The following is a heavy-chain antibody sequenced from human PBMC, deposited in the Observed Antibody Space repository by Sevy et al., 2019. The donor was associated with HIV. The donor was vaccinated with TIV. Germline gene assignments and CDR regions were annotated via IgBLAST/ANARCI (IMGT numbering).Heavy chain of an antibody. CDR1: GYSFANSW. V-gene: IGHV5-51*01. D-gene: IGHD6-13*01. CDR2: IYYCGSDT. CDR3: ATVREGDSWYEFDY. Sequence: GEALKISCKGSGYSFANSWNGRVPPMSGKGLEYVGIIYYCGSDTRYSPSFQGQVAISADKSISTAYLQWVSLKASDSAMYYCATVREGDSWYEFDYWGQGTLVTVSS. J-gene: IGHJ4*02.